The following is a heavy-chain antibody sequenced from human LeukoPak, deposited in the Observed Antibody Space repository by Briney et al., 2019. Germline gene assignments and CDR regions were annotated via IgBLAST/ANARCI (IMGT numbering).Heavy chain of an antibody. CDR2: ISSSSSYI. CDR1: GFTFSSYS. D-gene: IGHD6-19*01. V-gene: IGHV3-21*01. J-gene: IGHJ4*02. Sequence: AGGSLRLSCAASGFTFSSYSMNWVRQAPGKGLEWVSSISSSSSYIYYADPVKGRFTISRDNAKNSLYLQMNSLRAEDTAVYYCARDYTRAVAVGYWGQGTLVTVSS. CDR3: ARDYTRAVAVGY.